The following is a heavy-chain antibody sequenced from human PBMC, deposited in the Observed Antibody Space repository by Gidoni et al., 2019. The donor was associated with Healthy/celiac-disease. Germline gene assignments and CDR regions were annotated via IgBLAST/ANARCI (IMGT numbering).Heavy chain of an antibody. Sequence: QVPLQQWGAGPLRPSATLSLTCALYGGSCSGYYWSWIRQPQGKGQEWIGENNHIGSTNYNPSLKSRVTISVDTSKNQFSLKLSSVTAADAAVYYCARAHSSSWYGGFDYWGQGTLVTVSS. CDR3: ARAHSSSWYGGFDY. D-gene: IGHD6-13*01. CDR2: NNHIGST. CDR1: GGSCSGYY. V-gene: IGHV4-34*01. J-gene: IGHJ4*02.